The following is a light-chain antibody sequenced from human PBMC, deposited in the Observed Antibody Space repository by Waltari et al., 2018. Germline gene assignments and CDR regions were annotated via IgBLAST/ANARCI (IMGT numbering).Light chain of an antibody. J-gene: IGLJ2*01. V-gene: IGLV3-1*01. CDR1: KLGDKF. CDR3: QAWDSSTGV. Sequence: SYELTQPPSLSVSPGQTTSITCSGDKLGDKFASWYQQKPGQSPVLVIYQDTNRPSGIPERFSGSTSGNSATLTISETQPMDEADYYCQAWDSSTGVFGGGTKLTVL. CDR2: QDT.